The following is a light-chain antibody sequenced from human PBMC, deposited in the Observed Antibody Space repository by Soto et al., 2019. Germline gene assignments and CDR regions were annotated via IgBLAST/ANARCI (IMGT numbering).Light chain of an antibody. CDR2: DVS. V-gene: IGKV3-11*01. CDR3: QQRPNWPLT. J-gene: IGKJ4*01. CDR1: QSISSH. Sequence: EIVLTQSPATLSLSPGERATLSCRASQSISSHLAWYQQKPGQAPRLLMYDVSNRATDIPARFSGCGSGTDFTLTISSLEPEDFAVYYCQQRPNWPLTFGGGTKVEIK.